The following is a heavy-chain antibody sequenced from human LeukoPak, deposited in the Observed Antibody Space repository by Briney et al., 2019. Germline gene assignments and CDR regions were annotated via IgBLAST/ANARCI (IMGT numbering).Heavy chain of an antibody. D-gene: IGHD2-2*01. CDR2: ISSSGSTI. J-gene: IGHJ4*02. CDR3: ARDRIVVVPAASGVDY. V-gene: IGHV3-11*04. Sequence: GGSLRLSCAASGFTFSDYYMSWIRQAPGKGLEWVSYISSSGSTIYYADSVKGRFTISRDNAKNSLYLQMNSLRAEDTAVYYCARDRIVVVPAASGVDYWGQGTLVTVSS. CDR1: GFTFSDYY.